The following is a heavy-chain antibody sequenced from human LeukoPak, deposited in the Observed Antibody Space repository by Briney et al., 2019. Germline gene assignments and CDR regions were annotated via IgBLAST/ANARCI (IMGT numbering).Heavy chain of an antibody. D-gene: IGHD6-6*01. CDR3: ARDVATRSDY. CDR1: GFTFISDS. CDR2: ISYDGSHK. J-gene: IGHJ4*02. Sequence: GGSLRLSCVDSGFTFISDSMHWVRQAPGKGLEWVAIISYDGSHKYYADSVKGRFTISRDNSKNALYMQMNSLRPYDTAVYHCARDVATRSDYWGQGTLVTVSS. V-gene: IGHV3-30*01.